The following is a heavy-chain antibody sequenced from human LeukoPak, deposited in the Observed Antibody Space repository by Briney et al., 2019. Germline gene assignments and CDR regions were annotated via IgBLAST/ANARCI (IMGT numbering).Heavy chain of an antibody. CDR3: ARERDYKDYYYGMDV. V-gene: IGHV3-7*01. CDR1: GFTFSSYW. D-gene: IGHD3-16*01. CDR2: IKQDGSEK. J-gene: IGHJ6*02. Sequence: SGGSLRLSCAASGFTFSSYWMSWVRQAPGKGLEWVANIKQDGSEKYYVDSVKGRFTISRDNAKNSLYLQMNSLRAEDTAVYYCARERDYKDYYYGMDVWCQGTTVTVSS.